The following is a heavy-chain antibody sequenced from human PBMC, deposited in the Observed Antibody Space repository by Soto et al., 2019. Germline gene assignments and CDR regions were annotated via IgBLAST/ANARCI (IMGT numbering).Heavy chain of an antibody. J-gene: IGHJ3*02. CDR1: GGSISSSSYY. CDR3: ARLTYYYDSSGYYSPLTAFGI. V-gene: IGHV4-61*05. Sequence: PSETLSLTCTVSGGSISSSSYYWGWIRQPPGKGLECIGYIYYSGSTNYNPSLKSRVTISVDTSKNQFSLKLSSVTAADTAVYYCARLTYYYDSSGYYSPLTAFGIWGQGTMVTVSS. D-gene: IGHD3-22*01. CDR2: IYYSGST.